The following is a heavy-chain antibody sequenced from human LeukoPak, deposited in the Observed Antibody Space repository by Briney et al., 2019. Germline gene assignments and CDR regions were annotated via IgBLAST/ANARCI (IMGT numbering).Heavy chain of an antibody. D-gene: IGHD3-3*01. Sequence: PGGSLRLSCAASGFTFSNAWMSWVRQAPGKGLEWVGRIKSKTDGGTTDYAAPVKGRFTISRDDSKNTLYLQMNSLKTEGTAVYYCTTYFRLEWLFKPLDYWGQGTLVTVSS. CDR3: TTYFRLEWLFKPLDY. CDR2: IKSKTDGGTT. J-gene: IGHJ4*02. CDR1: GFTFSNAW. V-gene: IGHV3-15*01.